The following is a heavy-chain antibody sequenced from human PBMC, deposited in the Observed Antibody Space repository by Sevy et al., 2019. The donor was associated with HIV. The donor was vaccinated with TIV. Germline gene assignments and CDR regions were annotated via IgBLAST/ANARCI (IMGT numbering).Heavy chain of an antibody. V-gene: IGHV5-51*01. CDR2: IYPGDSDT. CDR1: GYSFTSYW. D-gene: IGHD1-1*01. Sequence: GESLKISCKGSGYSFTSYWNGWVRQMPGKGLEWMGIIYPGDSDTRYSPSFQGQVTISADKSINTAYLQWSSLKASDTAMYYCARQDPTYYYGMDVWGQGTTVTVSS. J-gene: IGHJ6*02. CDR3: ARQDPTYYYGMDV.